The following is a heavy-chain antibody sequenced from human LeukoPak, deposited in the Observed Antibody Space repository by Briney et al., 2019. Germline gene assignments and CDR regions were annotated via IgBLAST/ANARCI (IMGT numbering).Heavy chain of an antibody. J-gene: IGHJ4*02. Sequence: PSETLSLTCTVSGASISNYYWSWVRQPPGKGLEWIAYIYYSGSTNYNPSLKSRVTISVDTSKNQFPLKLSSVTAADTAVYYCARHCGGDCFPSLDHWGQGTLVTVSS. CDR2: IYYSGST. V-gene: IGHV4-59*01. CDR1: GASISNYY. D-gene: IGHD2-21*02. CDR3: ARHCGGDCFPSLDH.